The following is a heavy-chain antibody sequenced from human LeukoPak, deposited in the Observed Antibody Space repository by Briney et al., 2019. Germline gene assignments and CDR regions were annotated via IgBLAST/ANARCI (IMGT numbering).Heavy chain of an antibody. CDR2: IYPSDSDI. V-gene: IGHV5-51*01. Sequence: HGESLKISCKGSGYTFTTYWIGWVRQLPGKGLEWMGIIYPSDSDIRYSPSFQGQVTISVDKSINTAYLQWSNLRASDTAIYYCARHATGYWNYYYYYYMDVWGKGTTVTVSS. CDR1: GYTFTTYW. CDR3: ARHATGYWNYYYYYYMDV. D-gene: IGHD3-9*01. J-gene: IGHJ6*03.